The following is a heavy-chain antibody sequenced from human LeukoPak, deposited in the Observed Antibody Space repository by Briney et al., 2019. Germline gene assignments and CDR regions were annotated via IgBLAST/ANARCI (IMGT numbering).Heavy chain of an antibody. Sequence: GGSLRLSCAASGFTFYNAWMSWVRQAPGKGLEWVGRIKSKIDGGTADYAAPVKGRFTMSRDDSKNMLYLQMNSLKAEDTAVYYCNTVYYYGSGSYSGYWGQGTLVTVSS. CDR2: IKSKIDGGTA. J-gene: IGHJ4*02. CDR1: GFTFYNAW. CDR3: NTVYYYGSGSYSGY. D-gene: IGHD3-10*01. V-gene: IGHV3-15*01.